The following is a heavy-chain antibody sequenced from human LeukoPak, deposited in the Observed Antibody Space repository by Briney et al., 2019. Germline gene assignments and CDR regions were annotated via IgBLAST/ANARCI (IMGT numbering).Heavy chain of an antibody. J-gene: IGHJ4*02. CDR3: ARYWNNVGGHDY. D-gene: IGHD1/OR15-1a*01. Sequence: SETLSLTCTVSGGSISSSSYYWGWIRQPPGKGLEWIGSIYYSGSTYYNPSLKSRVTISVDTSKNQFSLKLSSVTAADTAVYYCARYWNNVGGHDYWGQGTLVTVSS. CDR1: GGSISSSSYY. V-gene: IGHV4-39*07. CDR2: IYYSGST.